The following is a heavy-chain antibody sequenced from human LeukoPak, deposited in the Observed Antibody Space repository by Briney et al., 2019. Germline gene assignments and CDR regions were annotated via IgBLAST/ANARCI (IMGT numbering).Heavy chain of an antibody. CDR3: AKGLYCTSTSCSSRFDY. CDR1: GFTFSSYS. CDR2: ISSSSSTI. D-gene: IGHD2-2*01. J-gene: IGHJ4*02. Sequence: GGSLRLSCAASGFTFSSYSMNWVRQAPGKGLEWVSYISSSSSTIYYADSVKGRFTISRDNAKNSLYLQMNSLRAEDTALYYCAKGLYCTSTSCSSRFDYWGQGTLVTVSS. V-gene: IGHV3-48*04.